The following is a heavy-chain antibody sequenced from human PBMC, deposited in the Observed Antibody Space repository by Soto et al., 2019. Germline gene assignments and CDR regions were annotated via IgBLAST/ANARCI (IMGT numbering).Heavy chain of an antibody. CDR2: LYNTGST. J-gene: IGHJ4*02. V-gene: IGHV4-59*01. D-gene: IGHD3-22*01. CDR3: ATYYYDSSGYQDY. CDR1: GASISRYY. Sequence: SETLSLTCTVSGASISRYYWSWIRQSPGKGLEWIGYLYNTGSTIYNPSLKSRVTISVDTSKNQFSLKMNSVTAADTAVYYCATYYYDSSGYQDYWGQG.